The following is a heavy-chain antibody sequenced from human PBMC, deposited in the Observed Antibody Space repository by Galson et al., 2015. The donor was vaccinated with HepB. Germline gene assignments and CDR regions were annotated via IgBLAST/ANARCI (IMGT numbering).Heavy chain of an antibody. CDR2: ISYDGSNK. CDR3: AKYPSMIVVVNRFDY. J-gene: IGHJ4*02. D-gene: IGHD3-22*01. V-gene: IGHV3-30*04. CDR1: GFTFSSYA. Sequence: SLRLSCAASGFTFSSYAMHWVRQAPGKGLEWVAVISYDGSNKYYADSVKGRFTISRDNSKNTLYLQMNSLRAEDTAVYYCAKYPSMIVVVNRFDYWGQGTLVTVSS.